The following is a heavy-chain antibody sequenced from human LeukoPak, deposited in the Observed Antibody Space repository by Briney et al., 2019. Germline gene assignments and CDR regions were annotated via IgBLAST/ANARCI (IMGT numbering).Heavy chain of an antibody. D-gene: IGHD1-7*01. CDR1: GYTFTSYD. J-gene: IGHJ1*01. Sequence: ASVKVSCKASGYTFTSYDINWVRQATGQGLEWMGWTNPNSGNTGYAQQFQGRVTMTRNTSISTAYMELSSLRSEDTAVYYCARGKKLAAAEYFQHWGQGTLVTVSS. V-gene: IGHV1-8*01. CDR3: ARGKKLAAAEYFQH. CDR2: TNPNSGNT.